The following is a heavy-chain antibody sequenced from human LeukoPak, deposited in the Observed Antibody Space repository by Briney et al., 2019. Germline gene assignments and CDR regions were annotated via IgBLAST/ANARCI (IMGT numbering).Heavy chain of an antibody. D-gene: IGHD5-18*01. Sequence: QTGGSLRLSCAASGFTFSSYGMHWDRQAPGKGLEWVAVISYDGSNKYYADSVKGRFTISRDNSKNTLYLQMNSLRAEDTAVYYCAKDVIRGYSYGALDYWGQGTLVTVSS. CDR1: GFTFSSYG. CDR2: ISYDGSNK. J-gene: IGHJ4*02. CDR3: AKDVIRGYSYGALDY. V-gene: IGHV3-30*18.